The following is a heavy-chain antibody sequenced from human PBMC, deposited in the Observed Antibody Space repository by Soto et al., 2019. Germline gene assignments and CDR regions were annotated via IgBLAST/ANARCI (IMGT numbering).Heavy chain of an antibody. V-gene: IGHV3-30-3*01. CDR1: GFTFSNHP. CDR2: ISYDGTHK. D-gene: IGHD5-18*01. Sequence: GGSLRLSCAASGFTFSNHPMHWVRRAPGKGLEWVAVISYDGTHKYYADSVKGRFTISRDNSKNTVYVQMTSLRFEDAAVYYCARDLLDTTSFSYYYHYGMDVWGQGTTVTVSS. CDR3: ARDLLDTTSFSYYYHYGMDV. J-gene: IGHJ6*02.